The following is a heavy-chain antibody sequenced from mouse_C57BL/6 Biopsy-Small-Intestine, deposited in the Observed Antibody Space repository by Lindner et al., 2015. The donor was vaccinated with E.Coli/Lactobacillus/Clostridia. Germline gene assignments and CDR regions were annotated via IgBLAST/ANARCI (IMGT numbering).Heavy chain of an antibody. Sequence: VQLQESGPELVKPGASVKISCKASGYSFTGYYMNWVKQSPEKSLEWIGEINPSTGGTTYNRKFKAKATLTVDKSSSTAYMQLKSLTSEDSAVYYCARTPSNGLYAMDYWGQGTSVTVSS. CDR3: ARTPSNGLYAMDY. CDR1: GYSFTGYY. V-gene: IGHV1-42*01. D-gene: IGHD2-5*01. J-gene: IGHJ4*01. CDR2: INPSTGGT.